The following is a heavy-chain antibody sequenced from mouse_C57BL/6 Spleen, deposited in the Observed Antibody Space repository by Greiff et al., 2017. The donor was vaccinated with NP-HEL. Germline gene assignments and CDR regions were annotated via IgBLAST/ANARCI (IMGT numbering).Heavy chain of an antibody. CDR2: IDPENGDT. V-gene: IGHV14-4*01. D-gene: IGHD3-2*02. Sequence: VQLQQSGAELVRPGASVKLSCTASGFNIKDDYMHWVKQRPEQGLEWIGWIDPENGDTEYASKFQGKATITADTSSNTAYLQLSSLTSEDTAVYYCTKTAQATYWFAYWGQGTLVTVSA. CDR1: GFNIKDDY. J-gene: IGHJ3*01. CDR3: TKTAQATYWFAY.